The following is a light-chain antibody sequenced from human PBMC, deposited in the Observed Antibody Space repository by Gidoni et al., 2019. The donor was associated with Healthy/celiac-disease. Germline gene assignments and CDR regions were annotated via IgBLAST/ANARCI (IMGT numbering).Light chain of an antibody. CDR3: LQDSNSPWT. J-gene: IGKJ1*01. CDR1: QGIRND. Sequence: AIQMTQSPSSLSASVGDRVTITCRASQGIRNDLGWDQQKPGKAPKLLIYAASSLQSGVPSRFSGSGSGTDFTLPISSLQPEDFATYYCLQDSNSPWTFGQGTKVEIK. V-gene: IGKV1-6*01. CDR2: AAS.